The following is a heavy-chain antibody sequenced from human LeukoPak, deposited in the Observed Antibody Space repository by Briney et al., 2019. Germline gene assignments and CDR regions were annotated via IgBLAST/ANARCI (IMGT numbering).Heavy chain of an antibody. D-gene: IGHD6-19*01. CDR2: IYHSGST. J-gene: IGHJ4*02. V-gene: IGHV4-4*02. Sequence: SETLSLTCAVSGGSISSSNWWSWVRQPPGEGLEWIGEIYHSGSTNYNPSLKSRVTISVDKSKNQFSLKLSSVTAADTAVYYCARAPPLYSSGWYSFDYWGQGTLVTVSS. CDR1: GGSISSSNW. CDR3: ARAPPLYSSGWYSFDY.